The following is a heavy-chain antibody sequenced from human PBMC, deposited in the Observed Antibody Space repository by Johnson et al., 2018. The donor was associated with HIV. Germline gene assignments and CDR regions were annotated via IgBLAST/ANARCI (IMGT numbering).Heavy chain of an antibody. Sequence: QVQLVESGGGVVQPGRSLRLSCAASGFTFSSFGMHWVRQAPGKGLEWVAVIWYDGSDKYYADSVKGRFTISRDNSRNTVYLQMNSLRVEDTAVYYCARDPITPYERGPDAFDVWGQGTMLIVSS. CDR2: IWYDGSDK. V-gene: IGHV3-33*01. D-gene: IGHD2-21*01. J-gene: IGHJ3*01. CDR3: ARDPITPYERGPDAFDV. CDR1: GFTFSSFG.